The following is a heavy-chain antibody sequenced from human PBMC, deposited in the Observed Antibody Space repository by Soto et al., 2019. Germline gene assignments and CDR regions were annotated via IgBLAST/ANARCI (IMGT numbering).Heavy chain of an antibody. CDR1: GFTFSTYA. CDR2: VSASGLNT. D-gene: IGHD6-19*01. Sequence: PGGSLRLSCAASGFTFSTYAMAWVRQAPGKGLEWVSGVSASGLNTDYADPVKGRFYISRDNSKNTVSLHMNSLRSEDTAVYYCARGVSGPIHWFDPWGQGTLVTVSS. CDR3: ARGVSGPIHWFDP. V-gene: IGHV3-23*01. J-gene: IGHJ5*02.